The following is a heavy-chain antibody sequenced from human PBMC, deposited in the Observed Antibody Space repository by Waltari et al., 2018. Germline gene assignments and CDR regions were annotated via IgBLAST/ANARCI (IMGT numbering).Heavy chain of an antibody. CDR1: GFTFSSYA. D-gene: IGHD6-6*01. Sequence: QVQLVESWGGVVQPGRSLRLSCAASGFTFSSYAMHWVRQAPGKGLEWVEVISYDGSNKYYADSVKGRFTISRDNSKNTLYLQMNSLRAEDTAVYYCARGGSSSRLDYWGQGTLVTVSS. V-gene: IGHV3-30-3*01. CDR2: ISYDGSNK. J-gene: IGHJ4*02. CDR3: ARGGSSSRLDY.